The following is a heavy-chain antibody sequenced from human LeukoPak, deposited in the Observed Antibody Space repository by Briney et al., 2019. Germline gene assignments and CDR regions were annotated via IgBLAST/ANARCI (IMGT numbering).Heavy chain of an antibody. J-gene: IGHJ3*01. V-gene: IGHV4-38-2*01. CDR2: VFHTGSS. CDR1: GYSISSGYY. D-gene: IGHD5-24*01. CDR3: TSRGFRLPLDAFDV. Sequence: SETLSLTCAVSGYSISSGYYWGWIRQPPGKGPEWIGSVFHTGSSYYIPSLKSRVTISVDTSKNQFSLKMTSVTAADTAAYYCTSRGFRLPLDAFDVWGQGTRVAVSS.